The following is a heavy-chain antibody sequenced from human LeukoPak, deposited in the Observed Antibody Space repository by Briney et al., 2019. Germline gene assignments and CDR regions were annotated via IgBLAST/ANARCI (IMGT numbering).Heavy chain of an antibody. CDR1: GYTFSSYG. V-gene: IGHV1-18*04. J-gene: IGHJ4*02. CDR3: AREHGSGTYHNPVGFDY. D-gene: IGHD3-10*01. CDR2: ISAYNGNI. Sequence: ASVKVSCKASGYTFSSYGISWVRQAPGQGLEWMGWISAYNGNINYIEKFQGRVTMTTDTSTSTAYMELRSLRSDDTAVYYCAREHGSGTYHNPVGFDYWGQGTLVTVSS.